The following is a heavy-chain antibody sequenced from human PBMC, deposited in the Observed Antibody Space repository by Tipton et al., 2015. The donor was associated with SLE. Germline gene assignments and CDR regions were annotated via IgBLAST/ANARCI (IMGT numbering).Heavy chain of an antibody. D-gene: IGHD6-13*01. Sequence: TLSLTCTVSGVSISTSTSYWGYWAWIRQPPGKGLEWIGSIYYSGSTYYNPSLKSRVTMSVDTSRNQFSLKLNSVTAADTAVYYCARDMDALPSSSWSGIAHWGQGTKVSVSS. V-gene: IGHV4-39*07. J-gene: IGHJ3*01. CDR3: ARDMDALPSSSWSGIAH. CDR1: GVSISTSTSY. CDR2: IYYSGST.